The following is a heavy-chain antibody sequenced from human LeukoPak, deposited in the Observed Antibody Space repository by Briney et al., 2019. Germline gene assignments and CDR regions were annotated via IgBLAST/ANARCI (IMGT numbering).Heavy chain of an antibody. Sequence: GGSLRLSCAASGFTFSSYSMSWIRQAPGKGLEWVSYISSSGSAMYYTDSVKGRFTISRDNAKDSLYLQMNSLRAEDTAVYYCARDPGSGYEEHFDYWGQGTLVTVSS. CDR3: ARDPGSGYEEHFDY. V-gene: IGHV3-48*04. J-gene: IGHJ4*02. D-gene: IGHD5-12*01. CDR2: ISSSGSAM. CDR1: GFTFSSYS.